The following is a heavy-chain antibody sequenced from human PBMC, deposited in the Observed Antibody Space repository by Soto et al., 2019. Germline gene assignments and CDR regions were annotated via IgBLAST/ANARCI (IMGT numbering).Heavy chain of an antibody. CDR3: ARYRREAVAGYTLDN. D-gene: IGHD6-13*01. CDR2: VYNSGST. J-gene: IGHJ4*02. CDR1: GGSISSNY. Sequence: SETLSLTCTVSGGSISSNYWTWIRQPPGKGLEWIGYVYNSGSTNCNPSLKSRVTISEDTSKSQFSLKVNSMTAADTAAYYCARYRREAVAGYTLDNWGQGILVTVSS. V-gene: IGHV4-59*01.